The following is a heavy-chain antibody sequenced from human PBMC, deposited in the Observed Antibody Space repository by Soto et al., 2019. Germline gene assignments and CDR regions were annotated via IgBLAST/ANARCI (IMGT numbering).Heavy chain of an antibody. V-gene: IGHV4-34*01. CDR1: GGSFSGYY. Sequence: SETLSLTCAAYGGSFSGYYWTWIRQPPGTGLEWIGEINHSGSTNYNPSLKSRVTISVDTSKNQFSLKLTSVTAADTAVYYCARAAGLRYFDWLLSSYFDYWGQGTLVTVPQ. J-gene: IGHJ4*02. CDR3: ARAAGLRYFDWLLSSYFDY. CDR2: INHSGST. D-gene: IGHD3-9*01.